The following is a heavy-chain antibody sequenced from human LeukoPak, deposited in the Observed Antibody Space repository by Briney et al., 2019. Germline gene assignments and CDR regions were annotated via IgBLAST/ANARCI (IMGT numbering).Heavy chain of an antibody. CDR2: IYYSGNT. Sequence: KPSETLSLTCTVSGGSISTRNYYWGWIRQPPGKGLEWIGSIYYSGNTYYNPSLKSRLTISVDTSKNRFSLNLSSVTAADTAVYYCATVDNTTPRDGGMDVWGHETTVLVSS. CDR3: ATVDNTTPRDGGMDV. D-gene: IGHD2/OR15-2a*01. V-gene: IGHV4-39*01. J-gene: IGHJ6*02. CDR1: GGSISTRNYY.